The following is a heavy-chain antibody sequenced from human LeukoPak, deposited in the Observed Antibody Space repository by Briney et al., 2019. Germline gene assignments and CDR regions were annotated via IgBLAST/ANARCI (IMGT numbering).Heavy chain of an antibody. CDR2: INHSGST. CDR3: ARQVGAIKDAFDI. J-gene: IGHJ3*02. Sequence: SETLSLTCAVYGGSFSGYYWSWIRQPPGKGLEWIGEINHSGSTNYNPSLKSRVTISVDTSKNQFSLKLSSVTTADTAVYYCARQVGAIKDAFDIWGQGTMVTVSS. D-gene: IGHD1-26*01. CDR1: GGSFSGYY. V-gene: IGHV4-34*01.